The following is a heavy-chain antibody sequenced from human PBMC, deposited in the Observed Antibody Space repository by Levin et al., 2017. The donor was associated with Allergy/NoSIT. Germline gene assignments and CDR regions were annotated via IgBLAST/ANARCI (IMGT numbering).Heavy chain of an antibody. Sequence: SETLSLTCTVSGGSISSYYWSWIRQPPGKGLEWIGYIYYSGSTNYNPSLKSRVTISVDTSKNQFSLKLSSVTAADTAVYYCARSGYSSSWWYSSGWFFDYWGQGTLVTVSS. CDR1: GGSISSYY. J-gene: IGHJ4*02. D-gene: IGHD6-13*01. V-gene: IGHV4-59*01. CDR2: IYYSGST. CDR3: ARSGYSSSWWYSSGWFFDY.